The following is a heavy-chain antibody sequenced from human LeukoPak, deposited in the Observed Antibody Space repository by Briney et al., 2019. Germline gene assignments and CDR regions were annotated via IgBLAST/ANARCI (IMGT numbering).Heavy chain of an antibody. J-gene: IGHJ3*02. CDR3: ARDSSPPDYGDYEGAFDI. V-gene: IGHV4-30-2*01. D-gene: IGHD4-17*01. CDR1: GGSISSGGYY. CDR2: IYHSGST. Sequence: SETLSLTCTVSGGSISSGGYYWSWIRQPPGKGLEWIGYIYHSGSTYYNPSLKSRVTISVDRSKNQFSLKLSSVTAADTAVYYCARDSSPPDYGDYEGAFDIWGQGTMVTVSS.